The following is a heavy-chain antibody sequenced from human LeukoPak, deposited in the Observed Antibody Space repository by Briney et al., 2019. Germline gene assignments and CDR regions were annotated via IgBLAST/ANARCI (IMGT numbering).Heavy chain of an antibody. CDR3: AKDVGYCGSTSCYFSY. CDR1: RFTFSSNA. J-gene: IGHJ4*02. Sequence: GGSLRLSCAASRFTFSSNAMSWVRQAPGKGLGWVSTISGSGDATYYAESVKGQFTISRDNSKNTLYLQMNSLRAEDTAVYYCAKDVGYCGSTSCYFSYWGQGTLVTVAS. D-gene: IGHD2-2*01. CDR2: ISGSGDAT. V-gene: IGHV3-23*01.